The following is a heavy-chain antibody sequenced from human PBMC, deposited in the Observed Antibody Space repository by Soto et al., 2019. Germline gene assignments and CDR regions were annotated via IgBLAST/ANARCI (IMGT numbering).Heavy chain of an antibody. V-gene: IGHV3-23*01. Sequence: GGSLRLSCAASGFTFSSYAMSWVRQAPGKGLEWVSAISGSGGSTYYADSVKGRFTISRDNSKNTLYLQMNSLRAEDTAVYYCAXVYYYDSSGNSYDAFDIWGQGTMVTVSS. CDR3: AXVYYYDSSGNSYDAFDI. J-gene: IGHJ3*02. CDR1: GFTFSSYA. D-gene: IGHD3-22*01. CDR2: ISGSGGST.